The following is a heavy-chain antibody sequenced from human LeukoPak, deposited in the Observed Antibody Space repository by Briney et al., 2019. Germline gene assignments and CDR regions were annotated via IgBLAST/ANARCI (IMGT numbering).Heavy chain of an antibody. J-gene: IGHJ4*02. CDR2: VSYSGST. V-gene: IGHV4-59*01. CDR3: ARENDRYGRIDY. CDR1: GGSISSYY. D-gene: IGHD5-18*01. Sequence: PSETLSLTCTVSGGSISSYYRSWVRQPPGKGLEWIGYVSYSGSTDYNPSLKSRVIISIDTSKNQFSLRLSSVTAADTAVYYCARENDRYGRIDYWGQGTQVTVSS.